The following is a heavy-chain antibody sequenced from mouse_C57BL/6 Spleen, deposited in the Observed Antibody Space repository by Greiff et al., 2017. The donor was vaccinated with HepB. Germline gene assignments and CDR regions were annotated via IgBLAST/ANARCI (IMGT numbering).Heavy chain of an antibody. CDR2: ISYDGSN. CDR3: AREGTTVVGDFDD. Sequence: EVKLVESGPGLVKPSQSLSLTCSVTGYSITSGYYWNWIRQFPGNKLEWMGYISYDGSNNYNPSLKNRISITRDTSKNQFFLKLNSVTTEDTATYYCAREGTTVVGDFDDWGQGTTLTVSS. V-gene: IGHV3-6*01. D-gene: IGHD1-1*01. CDR1: GYSITSGYY. J-gene: IGHJ2*01.